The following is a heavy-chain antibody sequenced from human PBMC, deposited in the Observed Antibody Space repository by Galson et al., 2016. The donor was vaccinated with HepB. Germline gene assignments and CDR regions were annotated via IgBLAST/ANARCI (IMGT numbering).Heavy chain of an antibody. CDR2: ISYDGDNQ. D-gene: IGHD3-10*01. V-gene: IGHV3-30-3*01. Sequence: SLRLSCAASEITVNTYAMNWVRQAPGKGLEWVALISYDGDNQDYADSVKGRFIISRDKSKKMMYLQMKNVRTEDTAMYFCARDMARGRYYYYGMDVWGQGTTVTVSS. J-gene: IGHJ6*02. CDR1: EITVNTYA. CDR3: ARDMARGRYYYYGMDV.